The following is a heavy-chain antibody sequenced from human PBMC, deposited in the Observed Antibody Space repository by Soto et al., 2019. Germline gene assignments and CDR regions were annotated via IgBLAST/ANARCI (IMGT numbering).Heavy chain of an antibody. J-gene: IGHJ2*01. CDR2: ISGNGGSA. Sequence: PGGSLRLSCAGSGFSFASYVVTWVRQAPGEGPEWVSAISGNGGSAYYADSVKGRFTISRDNSKNTLYLQMNSLRAEDTAIYYCARDYGDSYSDLWGRGTPVTVSS. CDR3: ARDYGDSYSDL. V-gene: IGHV3-23*01. D-gene: IGHD4-17*01. CDR1: GFSFASYV.